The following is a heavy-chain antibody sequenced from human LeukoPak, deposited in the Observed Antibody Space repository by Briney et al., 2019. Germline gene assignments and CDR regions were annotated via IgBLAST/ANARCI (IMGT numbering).Heavy chain of an antibody. D-gene: IGHD5-18*01. CDR1: GVSITTHY. V-gene: IGHV4-59*11. J-gene: IGHJ4*02. CDR2: MTDSETT. CDR3: ATIKSGYPFGYFDF. Sequence: SETLSLTCTVSGVSITTHYWSWLRQPPGKELEWIAYMTDSETTKNNSSLKSRITLSADTSKNQFSLSLSSVTEADTAVYFCATIKSGYPFGYFDFWGQGILVTVSS.